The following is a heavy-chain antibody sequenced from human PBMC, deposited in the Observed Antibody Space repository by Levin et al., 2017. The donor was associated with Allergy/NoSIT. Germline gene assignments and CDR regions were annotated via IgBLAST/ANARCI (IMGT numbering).Heavy chain of an antibody. CDR1: GFTFSSYW. J-gene: IGHJ6*02. V-gene: IGHV3-7*01. CDR3: ARDYYYYDSSGLYYYYDYGMDV. D-gene: IGHD3-22*01. Sequence: GGSLRLSCAASGFTFSSYWMSWVRQAPGKGLEWVANIKQDGSEKYYVDSVKGRFTISRDNAKNSLYLQMNSLRAEDTAVYYCARDYYYYDSSGLYYYYDYGMDVWGQGTTVTVSS. CDR2: IKQDGSEK.